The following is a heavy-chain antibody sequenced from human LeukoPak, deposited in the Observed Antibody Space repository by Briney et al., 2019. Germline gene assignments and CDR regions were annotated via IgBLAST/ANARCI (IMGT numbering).Heavy chain of an antibody. CDR3: ARGWFGPDS. J-gene: IGHJ5*01. V-gene: IGHV3-74*01. CDR1: GVTLSGHS. D-gene: IGHD3-10*01. CDR2: ISNDGTST. Sequence: PPGGSLRLSCVASGVTLSGHSMHWVRQAPGKGLVWVSGISNDGTSTSYADSVKGRFTISRDNAKNTLYLQMHSLRAEDTAVYSCARGWFGPDSCGQGTLVTVSS.